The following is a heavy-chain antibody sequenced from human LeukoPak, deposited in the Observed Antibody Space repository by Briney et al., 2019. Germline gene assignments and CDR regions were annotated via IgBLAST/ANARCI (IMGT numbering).Heavy chain of an antibody. CDR2: INHSGST. J-gene: IGHJ4*02. V-gene: IGHV4-34*01. CDR1: GGSISGYY. Sequence: SETLSLTCAVYGGSISGYYWSWIRQPPGKGLEWIGEINHSGSTNYNPSLKSRVTISVDTSKNQFSLKLSSVTAADTAVYYCARANSTVVVTATLYYFDYWGQGTLVTVSS. D-gene: IGHD2-21*02. CDR3: ARANSTVVVTATLYYFDY.